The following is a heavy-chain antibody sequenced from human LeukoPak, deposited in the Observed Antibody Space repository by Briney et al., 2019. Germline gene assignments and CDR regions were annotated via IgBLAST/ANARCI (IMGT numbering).Heavy chain of an antibody. J-gene: IGHJ6*02. CDR3: ARAGSEGYDFWSGYYMPPNYYYGMDV. D-gene: IGHD3-3*01. Sequence: SETLSLTCAVYGGSFSSYYWSWIRQPPGKGLEGIGYIYYSGSTNYNPSLKSRVTISVDTSKNQFSLKLSSVTAADTAVYYCARAGSEGYDFWSGYYMPPNYYYGMDVWGQGTTVTVSS. V-gene: IGHV4-59*01. CDR1: GGSFSSYY. CDR2: IYYSGST.